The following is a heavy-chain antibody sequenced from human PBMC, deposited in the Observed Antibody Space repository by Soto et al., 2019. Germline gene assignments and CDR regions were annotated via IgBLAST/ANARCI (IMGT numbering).Heavy chain of an antibody. Sequence: SQTLSLTCAISGDSVSSNSAAWNWIRQSPSRGLEWLGRTYYRSKWYNDYAVSVKSRITINPDTSKNQFSLQLNSVTPEDTAVYYCARALGYCSSTSCPYDAFDIWGQGTMVTVSS. CDR3: ARALGYCSSTSCPYDAFDI. CDR2: TYYRSKWYN. CDR1: GDSVSSNSAA. J-gene: IGHJ3*02. V-gene: IGHV6-1*01. D-gene: IGHD2-2*01.